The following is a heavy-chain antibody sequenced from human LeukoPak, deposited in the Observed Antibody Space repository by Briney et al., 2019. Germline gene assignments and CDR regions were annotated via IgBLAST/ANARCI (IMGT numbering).Heavy chain of an antibody. CDR1: GYTFTSYA. J-gene: IGHJ3*02. V-gene: IGHV7-4-1*02. Sequence: ASVKVSCKASGYTFTSYAMNWVRQAPGQGLEWMGWINTNTGNPTYAQGFTGRFVFSLDTSVSTAYLQISSLKAEDTAVYYCARALGSVVVMGMDAFDIWGQGTMVTVSS. CDR3: ARALGSVVVMGMDAFDI. D-gene: IGHD3-22*01. CDR2: INTNTGNP.